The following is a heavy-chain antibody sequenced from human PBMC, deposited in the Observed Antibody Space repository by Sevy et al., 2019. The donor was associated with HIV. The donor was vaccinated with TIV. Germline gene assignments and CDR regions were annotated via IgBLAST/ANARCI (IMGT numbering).Heavy chain of an antibody. J-gene: IGHJ1*01. Sequence: ASVKVSCKASGYTFTYYHITWVRQAPGQGLEWMGWITPNNGHTNIAQRLQGRVTMTTDTSTSTAYLELRSLTSDDTAVYYCARAPSGSQGPGQYFHHWGQGTLVIVSS. CDR2: ITPNNGHT. V-gene: IGHV1-18*01. D-gene: IGHD1-26*01. CDR1: GYTFTYYH. CDR3: ARAPSGSQGPGQYFHH.